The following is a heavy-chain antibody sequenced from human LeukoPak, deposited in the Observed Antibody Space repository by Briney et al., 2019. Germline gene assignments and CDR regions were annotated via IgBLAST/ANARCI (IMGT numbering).Heavy chain of an antibody. J-gene: IGHJ4*02. CDR3: ARLNPRYYYDSSGYYANDY. D-gene: IGHD3-22*01. Sequence: PGGSLRLSCAASGFTFSNYAMTWVRQPPGKGLEWIGSIYYSGSTYYNPSLKSRVTISVDTSKNQFSLKLSSVTAADTAVYYCARLNPRYYYDSSGYYANDYWGQGTLVTVSS. V-gene: IGHV4-39*01. CDR2: IYYSGST. CDR1: GFTFSNYA.